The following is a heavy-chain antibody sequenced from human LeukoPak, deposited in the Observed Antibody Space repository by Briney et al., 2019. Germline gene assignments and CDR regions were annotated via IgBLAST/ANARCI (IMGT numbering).Heavy chain of an antibody. J-gene: IGHJ2*01. Sequence: GGSLRLSCAASGFTFSNAWMSWVRQAPGKGLEWVGRIKSKTDGGTTDYAAPVKGRFTISRDNSKNTLYLQMNSLRAEDTAVYYSARGPPYDSSGYYSSYWYFDLWGRGTLVTVSS. CDR2: IKSKTDGGTT. CDR1: GFTFSNAW. D-gene: IGHD3-22*01. V-gene: IGHV3-15*01. CDR3: ARGPPYDSSGYYSSYWYFDL.